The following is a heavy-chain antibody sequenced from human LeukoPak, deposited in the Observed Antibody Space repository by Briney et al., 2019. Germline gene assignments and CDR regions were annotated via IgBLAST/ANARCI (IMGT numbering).Heavy chain of an antibody. V-gene: IGHV3-15*01. CDR2: IKSKTDGGTT. CDR1: GFNTW. D-gene: IGHD1-26*01. Sequence: GGSLRLSCAASGFNTWMIWVRQAPGKGLEWVGHIKSKTDGGTTDYAAPVKGRFSISRDDSSNTVYLQMNSLKTEDTAVYYCNTALLGATSCWGQGALVTVSS. CDR3: NTALLGATSC. J-gene: IGHJ4*02.